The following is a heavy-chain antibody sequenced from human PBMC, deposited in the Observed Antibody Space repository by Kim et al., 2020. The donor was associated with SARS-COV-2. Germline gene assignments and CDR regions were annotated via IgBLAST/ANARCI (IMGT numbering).Heavy chain of an antibody. CDR2: INPSGVST. D-gene: IGHD6-19*01. J-gene: IGHJ4*02. V-gene: IGHV1-46*01. Sequence: ASVKVSCKASGYRFSSHYIHWVRQAPGQGLDWMATINPSGVSTTYAQKFQGRVTVTRDTSTSTVYMELSSLRSEDSAEYYCAREALAGKTFDYWGQGTLVTVSA. CDR1: GYRFSSHY. CDR3: AREALAGKTFDY.